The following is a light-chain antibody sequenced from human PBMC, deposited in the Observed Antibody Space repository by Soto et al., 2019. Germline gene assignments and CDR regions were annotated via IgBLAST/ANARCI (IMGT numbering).Light chain of an antibody. Sequence: DIQMTQSPSSLSASVGDRVTITCRASQTSNSNLNWYQQKPGKAPKLLIYTASNLQSGVPSRFSGSGSGTDFTLTISSLQPEDFATYYCQQSYSTPYTFGQGTKVDIK. CDR2: TAS. CDR1: QTSNSN. J-gene: IGKJ2*01. CDR3: QQSYSTPYT. V-gene: IGKV1-39*01.